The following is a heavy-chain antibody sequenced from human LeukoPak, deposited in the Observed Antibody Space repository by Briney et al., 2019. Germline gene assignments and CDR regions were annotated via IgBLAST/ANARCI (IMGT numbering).Heavy chain of an antibody. CDR1: GYTFTSYD. CDR2: MNPNSGNT. D-gene: IGHD6-13*01. J-gene: IGHJ6*03. CDR3: ARKAYPAWVSSWYYYYYYMDV. V-gene: IGHV1-8*01. Sequence: ASVKVSCKASGYTFTSYDINWVRQATGQGLEWMGWMNPNSGNTGYAQKFQGRVTMTRNTSIGTAYMELSSLRSEDTAVYYCARKAYPAWVSSWYYYYYYMDVWGKGTTVTVSS.